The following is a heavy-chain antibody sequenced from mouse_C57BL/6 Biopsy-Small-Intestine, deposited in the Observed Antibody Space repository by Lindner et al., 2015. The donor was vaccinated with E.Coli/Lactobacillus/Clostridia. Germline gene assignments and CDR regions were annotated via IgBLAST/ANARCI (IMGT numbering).Heavy chain of an antibody. CDR2: ISSGGSYT. D-gene: IGHD3-2*02. V-gene: IGHV5-6*01. Sequence: VQLQESGGDLVKPGGSLKLSCAASGFTFSSYGMSWVRQTPDKRLEWVATISSGGSYTYYPDSVKGRFTISRDNAKNTPYLQMSSLKSEDTAMYYCARHGTAQAPFAYWGQGTLVTVSA. CDR1: GFTFSSYG. CDR3: ARHGTAQAPFAY. J-gene: IGHJ3*01.